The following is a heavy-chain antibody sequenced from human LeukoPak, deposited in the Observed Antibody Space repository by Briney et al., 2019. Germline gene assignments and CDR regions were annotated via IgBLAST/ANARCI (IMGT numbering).Heavy chain of an antibody. CDR1: RFTFSSYD. V-gene: IGHV3-13*05. D-gene: IGHD2-2*01. J-gene: IGHJ2*01. CDR3: ARVSYCSSTSCEDWYFDL. Sequence: GGSLRLSCAASRFTFSSYDMHWVRQATGKGLEWVSAIGTAGDPYYPGSVKGRFTISRENAKNSLYLQMNSLRAGDTAVYYCARVSYCSSTSCEDWYFDLWGRGTLVTVSS. CDR2: IGTAGDP.